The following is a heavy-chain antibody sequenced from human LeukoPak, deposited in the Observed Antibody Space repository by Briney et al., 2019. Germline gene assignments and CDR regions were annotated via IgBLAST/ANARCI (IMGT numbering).Heavy chain of an antibody. CDR2: ISYDGSNK. J-gene: IGHJ3*02. CDR3: AKRIIDSGWEDDAFDI. D-gene: IGHD6-19*01. CDR1: GFTFSSYG. V-gene: IGHV3-30*18. Sequence: GGSLRLSCAASGFTFSSYGMHWVRQAPGKGLEWAAVISYDGSNKYYADSVKGRFTISRDNSKNTLYLQMNSLRAEDTAVYYCAKRIIDSGWEDDAFDIWGQGTMVTVSS.